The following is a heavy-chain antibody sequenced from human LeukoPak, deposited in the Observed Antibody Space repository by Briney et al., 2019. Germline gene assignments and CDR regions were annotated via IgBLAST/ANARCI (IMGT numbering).Heavy chain of an antibody. V-gene: IGHV3-7*01. Sequence: GGSLRLSCAASGFTFSSYWMSWVRQAPGKGLEWVASIKHDGSEKYYVDSVRGRFAISGDNTMNSLYLQMSSLRAEDTAVYYCATDRGWRTSGYYLYYFEYWGQGTLVTYSS. J-gene: IGHJ4*02. CDR3: ATDRGWRTSGYYLYYFEY. CDR2: IKHDGSEK. D-gene: IGHD3-3*01. CDR1: GFTFSSYW.